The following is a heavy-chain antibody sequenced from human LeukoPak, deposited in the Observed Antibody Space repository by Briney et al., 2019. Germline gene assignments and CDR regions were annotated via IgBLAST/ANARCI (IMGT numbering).Heavy chain of an antibody. Sequence: SETLSLTCNVSGGSMSNIYYWSWIRQPPGKGLEWIGYIYYSGSTNYNPSLKSRVTISVDTSKNQFSLKLSSVTAADTAVYYCARRLGEMATRSDYYYMDVWGKGTTVTVSS. J-gene: IGHJ6*03. CDR3: ARRLGEMATRSDYYYMDV. CDR1: GGSMSNIYY. V-gene: IGHV4-59*01. D-gene: IGHD5-24*01. CDR2: IYYSGST.